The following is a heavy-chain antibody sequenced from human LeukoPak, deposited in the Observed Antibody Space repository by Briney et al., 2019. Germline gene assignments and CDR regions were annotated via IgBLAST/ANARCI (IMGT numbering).Heavy chain of an antibody. CDR1: GVSFSGYY. V-gene: IGHV4-34*01. CDR3: ARNDDYYYGMDV. Sequence: SETLSLTCAVYGVSFSGYYWSWIRQPPGKGLEWIGEINHSGSTNYNPSLKSRVTISVDTSKDQFSLKLSSVTAADTAVYYCARNDDYYYGMDVWGQGTTVTVSS. D-gene: IGHD1-1*01. J-gene: IGHJ6*02. CDR2: INHSGST.